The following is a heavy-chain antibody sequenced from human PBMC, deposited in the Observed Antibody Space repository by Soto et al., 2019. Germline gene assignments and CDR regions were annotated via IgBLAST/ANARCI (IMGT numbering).Heavy chain of an antibody. J-gene: IGHJ6*02. Sequence: SETLSLTCTVSGGSISRGGYYWSWIRQHPGKGLEWIGYIYYSGSTYYNPSLKSRVTISVDTSKNQFSLKLSSVTAADTAVYYCARVPDYGSGSLIDSSYSDMDAWGQRTT. D-gene: IGHD3-10*01. V-gene: IGHV4-31*03. CDR3: ARVPDYGSGSLIDSSYSDMDA. CDR2: IYYSGST. CDR1: GGSISRGGYY.